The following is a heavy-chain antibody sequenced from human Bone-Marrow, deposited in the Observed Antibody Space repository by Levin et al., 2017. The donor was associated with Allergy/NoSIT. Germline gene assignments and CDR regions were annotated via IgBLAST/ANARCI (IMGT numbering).Heavy chain of an antibody. D-gene: IGHD3-9*01. V-gene: IGHV4-39*07. CDR1: GGSITSNNYY. CDR2: IHHSGST. CDR3: ARDLDSDILIGFSFDN. J-gene: IGHJ4*02. Sequence: SETLSLICAVSGGSITSNNYYWGWIRQSPGTGLEWIGTIHHSGSTYYNPSLKSRVTISANTSKNQVSLKVISVTAADTAVYYCARDLDSDILIGFSFDNWGQGILVTVSS.